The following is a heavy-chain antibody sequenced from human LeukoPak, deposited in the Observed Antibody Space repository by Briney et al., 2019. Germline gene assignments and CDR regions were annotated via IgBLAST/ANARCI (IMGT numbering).Heavy chain of an antibody. CDR3: AKSGGEQQGFRLRLQNAFDI. J-gene: IGHJ3*02. D-gene: IGHD6-13*01. Sequence: PGGSLRLSCAASGFTFDDYAMTWVRQAPGKGLEWVSGINWNGGSTRYADSVKGRFTISRDNAKNSLYPQMNSLRAEDMALYYCAKSGGEQQGFRLRLQNAFDIWGQGTMVTVSS. CDR2: INWNGGST. V-gene: IGHV3-20*04. CDR1: GFTFDDYA.